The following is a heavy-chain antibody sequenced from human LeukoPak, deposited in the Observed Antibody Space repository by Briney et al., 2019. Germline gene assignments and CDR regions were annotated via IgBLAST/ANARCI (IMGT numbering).Heavy chain of an antibody. CDR1: RITFSNFA. V-gene: IGHV3-30*14. CDR2: ISSDGSHE. Sequence: GGSLRLSCAASRITFSNFAMHWVRQAPGKGLQWVALISSDGSHEYYADSVKGRFTISRDNSKNTLYLQMASLRYEDMAVYYCARVGPETAFDFWGQGTLVTVSS. D-gene: IGHD1-14*01. CDR3: ARVGPETAFDF. J-gene: IGHJ4*02.